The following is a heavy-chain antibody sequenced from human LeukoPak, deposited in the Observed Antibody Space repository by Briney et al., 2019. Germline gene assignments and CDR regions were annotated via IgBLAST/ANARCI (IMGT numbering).Heavy chain of an antibody. V-gene: IGHV3-23*01. D-gene: IGHD6-19*01. J-gene: IGHJ4*02. Sequence: QTGGSLRLSCAASGFTFSSYAMSWVRQAPGKGLEWVSAISGSGGSTYYADSVKGRFTISRDNSKNTLYLQMNSLRAEDTAVYYCAGAVAGTLLAPVGYWGQGTLVTVSS. CDR1: GFTFSSYA. CDR3: AGAVAGTLLAPVGY. CDR2: ISGSGGST.